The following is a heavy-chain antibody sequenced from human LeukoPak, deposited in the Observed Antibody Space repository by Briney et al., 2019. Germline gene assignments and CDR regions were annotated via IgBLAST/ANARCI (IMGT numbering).Heavy chain of an antibody. CDR3: ARDLGPKYYFDY. J-gene: IGHJ4*02. Sequence: SETLSLTCAVYGGSSSGYYWSWIRQPPGKGLEWIGEINHSGSTNYNPSLKSRVTISVDTSNNQFSLKLGSVTAADTAVYYCARDLGPKYYFDYWGQGTLVTVSS. CDR1: GGSSSGYY. D-gene: IGHD7-27*01. CDR2: INHSGST. V-gene: IGHV4-34*01.